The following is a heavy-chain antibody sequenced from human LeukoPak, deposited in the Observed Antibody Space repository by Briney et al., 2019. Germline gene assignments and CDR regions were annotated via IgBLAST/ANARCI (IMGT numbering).Heavy chain of an antibody. Sequence: SETLSLTCAVYGGSFSGYYWSWIRQPPGKGLEWIGYIYYSGSTYYNPSLRSRVTISVDTSKDQFSLKLSSVTAADTAVYYCARSSEGRYYYDSSGFSYYYYYMDVWGKGTTVTISS. D-gene: IGHD3-22*01. CDR3: ARSSEGRYYYDSSGFSYYYYYMDV. CDR1: GGSFSGYY. J-gene: IGHJ6*03. V-gene: IGHV4-59*01. CDR2: IYYSGST.